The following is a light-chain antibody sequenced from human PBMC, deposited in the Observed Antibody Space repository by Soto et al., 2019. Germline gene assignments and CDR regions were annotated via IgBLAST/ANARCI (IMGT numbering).Light chain of an antibody. Sequence: QSVLTQPPSASGTPGQRVTISCSGSSSNIGSNTVHWYQQFPGSAPKLLIYSDNQRPSGVRDRFSDSKSGTSASLAISGLQSEDEADYYCAAWDDSLTGVVFGGGTKVTVL. CDR1: SSNIGSNT. J-gene: IGLJ2*01. V-gene: IGLV1-44*01. CDR2: SDN. CDR3: AAWDDSLTGVV.